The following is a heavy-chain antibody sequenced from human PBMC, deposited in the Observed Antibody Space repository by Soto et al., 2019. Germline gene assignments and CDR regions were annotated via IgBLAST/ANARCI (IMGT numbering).Heavy chain of an antibody. D-gene: IGHD2-15*01. Sequence: EVQLVESGGGLVKPGGSLRLSCAASGFTFSNAWMSWVRQAPGKGLEWVGRIKSKTDGGTTDYAAPVKGRFTISRDDSKNTLYLQMNSLKTEDTAVYYCTTVVVAXTIRYAFDIWGQGTMVTVSS. J-gene: IGHJ3*02. CDR3: TTVVVAXTIRYAFDI. V-gene: IGHV3-15*01. CDR1: GFTFSNAW. CDR2: IKSKTDGGTT.